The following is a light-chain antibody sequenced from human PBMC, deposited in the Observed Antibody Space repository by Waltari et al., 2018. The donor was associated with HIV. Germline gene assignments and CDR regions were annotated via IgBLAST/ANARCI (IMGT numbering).Light chain of an antibody. CDR2: DAS. CDR3: QQRGNRPPPT. CDR1: ESVGSY. Sequence: EIVLTQSPATLSLSPGERATLSCRASESVGSYVAWYQQRPGQAPSLLIYDASNRAAGVPARFSGSESGTDFTLTISSLEPEDFAVYYCQQRGNRPPPTVGGGTKVEIK. J-gene: IGKJ4*01. V-gene: IGKV3-11*01.